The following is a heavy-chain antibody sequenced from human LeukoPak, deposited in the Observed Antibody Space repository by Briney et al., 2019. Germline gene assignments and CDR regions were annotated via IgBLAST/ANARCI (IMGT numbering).Heavy chain of an antibody. V-gene: IGHV3-64D*06. D-gene: IGHD2-21*01. J-gene: IGHJ4*02. CDR2: ISSNGGST. CDR3: VKALGRIIFHYFDY. Sequence: PGGSLRLSCSASGFTFSSYAMHWVRQAPGKGLEYVSAISSNGGSTYYADSVNGRFTISRDNSKNTLYLQMSSLRAEDTAVYYCVKALGRIIFHYFDYWGQGTLVTVSS. CDR1: GFTFSSYA.